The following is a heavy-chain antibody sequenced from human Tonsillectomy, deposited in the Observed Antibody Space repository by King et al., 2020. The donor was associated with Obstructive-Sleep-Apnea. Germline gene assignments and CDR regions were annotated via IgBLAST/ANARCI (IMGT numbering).Heavy chain of an antibody. D-gene: IGHD5-18*01. Sequence: VQLVESGGGVVQPGRSLRLSCAASGFTFSSYGMHWVRQAPGKGLEWVAVISYEGSNKYYADSVKGRFTISRDNSKNTLYLQMNSLRAEDTAVYYCAKDQSELDTATFDYWGQGTLVTVSS. CDR2: ISYEGSNK. V-gene: IGHV3-30*18. J-gene: IGHJ4*02. CDR1: GFTFSSYG. CDR3: AKDQSELDTATFDY.